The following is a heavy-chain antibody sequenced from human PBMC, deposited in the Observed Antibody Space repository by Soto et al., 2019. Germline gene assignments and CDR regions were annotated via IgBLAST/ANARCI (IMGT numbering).Heavy chain of an antibody. CDR2: IVVGSGNT. V-gene: IGHV1-58*01. CDR3: AAAGVKAVAGTGIYYYYYYGMDV. J-gene: IGHJ6*02. Sequence: SVRVSCKASGFTFTSSAVQWVRQARGQRLEWIGWIVVGSGNTNYAQKFQERVTITRDMSTSTAYMELSSLRSEDKAVYYCAAAGVKAVAGTGIYYYYYYGMDVWGQGPTVTVSS. D-gene: IGHD6-19*01. CDR1: GFTFTSSA.